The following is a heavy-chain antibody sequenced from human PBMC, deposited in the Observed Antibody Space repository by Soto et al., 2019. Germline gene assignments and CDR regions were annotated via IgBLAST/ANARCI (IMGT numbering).Heavy chain of an antibody. CDR2: INWDGTNK. CDR1: GFTFHGYT. J-gene: IGHJ4*02. Sequence: GGSLRLSCAASGFTFHGYTMHWVRQAPGKGLEWVSLINWDGTNKYYADSVKGRFTISRDNGKNSLYLQMNSLRTEDTALYYCAKEAGTIYFDYWGQGALLSVFS. D-gene: IGHD6-13*01. V-gene: IGHV3-43*01. CDR3: AKEAGTIYFDY.